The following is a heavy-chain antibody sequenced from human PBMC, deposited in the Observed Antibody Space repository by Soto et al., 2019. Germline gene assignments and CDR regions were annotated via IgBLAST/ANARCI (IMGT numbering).Heavy chain of an antibody. D-gene: IGHD5-18*01. CDR3: AREKTAMVTVDY. V-gene: IGHV4-30-4*01. Sequence: SETLSLTCTVSGGSISSGDYYWSWIRQPPGKGLEWIGYIYYSGSTYYNPSLKSRVTISVDTSKNQFSLKLSSVTAEDTAVYYCAREKTAMVTVDYWGQGTLVTVSS. CDR2: IYYSGST. J-gene: IGHJ4*02. CDR1: GGSISSGDYY.